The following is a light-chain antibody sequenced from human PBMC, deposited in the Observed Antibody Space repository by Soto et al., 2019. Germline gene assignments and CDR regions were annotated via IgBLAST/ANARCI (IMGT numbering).Light chain of an antibody. CDR2: EVA. Sequence: QCVLTQPDSVSGSPLESITIPCIGSSTDIESYNFVSWYQIHPGKAPKLIILEVANRPSDVSLRYSGSKSGNTASLTISNLQAEDEADYHCCSYATGGTLVFGGGTKVTVL. V-gene: IGLV2-23*02. CDR3: CSYATGGTLV. J-gene: IGLJ3*02. CDR1: STDIESYNF.